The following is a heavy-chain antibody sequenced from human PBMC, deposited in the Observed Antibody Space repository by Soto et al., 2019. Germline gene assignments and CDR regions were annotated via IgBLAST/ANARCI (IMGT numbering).Heavy chain of an antibody. J-gene: IGHJ6*02. CDR3: ARDDSAPRSPSGGMDV. CDR2: IWYDGSNK. CDR1: GFTFSSYG. D-gene: IGHD2-21*01. V-gene: IGHV3-33*01. Sequence: QVQLVESGGGVVQPGRSLRLSCAASGFTFSSYGMHWVRQAPGKGLEWVAVIWYDGSNKYYADSVKGRFTISRDNSKNTMYLQMDSMSAEDTAVYYCARDDSAPRSPSGGMDVWGQGTTVTVSS.